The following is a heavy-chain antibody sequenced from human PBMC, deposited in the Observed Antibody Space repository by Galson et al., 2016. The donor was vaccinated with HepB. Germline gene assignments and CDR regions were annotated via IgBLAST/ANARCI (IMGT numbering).Heavy chain of an antibody. V-gene: IGHV3-7*03. J-gene: IGHJ5*02. D-gene: IGHD2-8*02. Sequence: SLRLSCAGSGFSFSSYWVSWVRQAPGKGLEWVANIKEDGSAKNYADSVKGRFTMSRDNVEESVYLHMNSLRVEDTAVYYCASSCIKYTGGSTMGASWGQGTLVTVSS. CDR1: GFSFSSYW. CDR2: IKEDGSAK. CDR3: ASSCIKYTGGSTMGAS.